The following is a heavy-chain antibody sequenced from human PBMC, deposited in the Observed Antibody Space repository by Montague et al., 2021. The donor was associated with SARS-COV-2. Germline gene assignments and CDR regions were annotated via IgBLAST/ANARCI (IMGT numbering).Heavy chain of an antibody. CDR1: GLSIINGVYY. CDR2: IFYTGNT. Sequence: TLSLTCTVSGLSIINGVYYWSWIRQHPGRGLELIGYIFYTGNTYYNPSLRSRLSISADTSKNQFSLKLTSVTAADTAVYYCARVITGTTYYFDYWGQGTLIPVPS. V-gene: IGHV4-30-4*08. D-gene: IGHD1-7*01. CDR3: ARVITGTTYYFDY. J-gene: IGHJ4*02.